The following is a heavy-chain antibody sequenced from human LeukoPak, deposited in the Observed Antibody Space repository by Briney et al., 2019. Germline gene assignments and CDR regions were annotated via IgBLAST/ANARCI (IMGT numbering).Heavy chain of an antibody. D-gene: IGHD6-13*01. J-gene: IGHJ3*02. V-gene: IGHV4-34*01. CDR1: GGSFSGYY. Sequence: SETLSLTCAVYGGSFSGYYWSWIRQPPGKGLEWIGEINHSGSTNYNPSLKSRVTISVDTSKNQFSLKLSSVTAADTAVYYCARDYSSSWPAAFDIWGQGTTVSVSS. CDR3: ARDYSSSWPAAFDI. CDR2: INHSGST.